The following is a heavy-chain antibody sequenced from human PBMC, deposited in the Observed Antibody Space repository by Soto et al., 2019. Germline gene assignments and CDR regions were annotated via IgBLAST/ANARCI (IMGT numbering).Heavy chain of an antibody. J-gene: IGHJ4*02. V-gene: IGHV4-39*01. Sequence: QLQLQESGPGLVKPSEALSLTCTVSGGSISSSSYYWGWIRQPPGKGLEWIGSIYYSGSTYYNPSLKSRVTISVDTSKNQFSLKLSSVTAADTAVYYCARGRTWIQLSLYYLDYWGQGTLVTVSS. CDR3: ARGRTWIQLSLYYLDY. CDR1: GGSISSSSYY. CDR2: IYYSGST. D-gene: IGHD5-18*01.